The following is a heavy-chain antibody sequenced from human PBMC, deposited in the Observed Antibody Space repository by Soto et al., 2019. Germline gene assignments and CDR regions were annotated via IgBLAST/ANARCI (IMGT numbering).Heavy chain of an antibody. CDR1: GFTFSSYA. Sequence: EVQLLESGGGLVQPGGSLRLSCAASGFTFSSYAMSWVRQAPGKGLEWVSAISGRGGSTYYADSVKGRFTISRDNSKNTLYLQMNSLRAEDTAVYYCAKDAPGYSYAQMTFDYWGQGTLVTVSS. D-gene: IGHD5-18*01. V-gene: IGHV3-23*01. J-gene: IGHJ4*02. CDR2: ISGRGGST. CDR3: AKDAPGYSYAQMTFDY.